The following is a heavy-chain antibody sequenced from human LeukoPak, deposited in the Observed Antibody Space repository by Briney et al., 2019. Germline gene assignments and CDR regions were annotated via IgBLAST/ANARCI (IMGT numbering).Heavy chain of an antibody. J-gene: IGHJ6*03. D-gene: IGHD3-9*01. Sequence: GGSLRLSCAASGFTFSSYWMSWVRQAPGKGLEWVANIKQDGSEKYYVDSVKGRFTISRDNAKNSLYLQMNSLRAEDTAVYYCVRGLLRLVTRGYYYMDVWGKGTTVTVSS. CDR3: VRGLLRLVTRGYYYMDV. V-gene: IGHV3-7*01. CDR1: GFTFSSYW. CDR2: IKQDGSEK.